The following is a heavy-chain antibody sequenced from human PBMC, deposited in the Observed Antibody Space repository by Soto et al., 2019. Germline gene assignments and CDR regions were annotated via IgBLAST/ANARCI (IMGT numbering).Heavy chain of an antibody. CDR3: ARGCDWNYRLNNLFDP. D-gene: IGHD1-7*01. V-gene: IGHV4-39*01. J-gene: IGHJ5*02. Sequence: SETLSLTCTVSGGSISSSSYYWGWIRQPPGKGLEWIGSIYYSGSTYYNPSLKSRVTISVDTSKNQFSLKLSSVTAADTAVYYCARGCDWNYRLNNLFDPRGQGTLVTVSS. CDR1: GGSISSSSYY. CDR2: IYYSGST.